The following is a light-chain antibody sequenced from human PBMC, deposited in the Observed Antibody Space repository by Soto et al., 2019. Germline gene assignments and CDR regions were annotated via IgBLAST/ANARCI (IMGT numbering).Light chain of an antibody. J-gene: IGLJ2*01. CDR2: DVN. CDR1: SSDVGGYNY. V-gene: IGLV2-14*01. CDR3: SSYTTRSTPL. Sequence: QSALTQPASVSGSPGQSITISCTGTSSDVGGYNYVSWYQQHPGKAPKLMIYDVNNRPSGVSNRFSGSKSGNTASLTISGLQAEDEADYYCSSYTTRSTPLFGGGTKVTVL.